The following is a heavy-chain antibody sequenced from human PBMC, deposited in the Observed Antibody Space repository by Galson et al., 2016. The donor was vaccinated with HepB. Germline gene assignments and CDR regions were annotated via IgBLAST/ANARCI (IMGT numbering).Heavy chain of an antibody. D-gene: IGHD3-9*01. CDR3: ARNVPVTKFGF. V-gene: IGHV3-66*01. Sequence: SLRLSCAASGVTVSNNYMSWVRQAPGKGLECVSLIYSGGDTYYADSVKGRFTISRDNSKNTVYLHMNSLRAEDTAAYYCARNVPVTKFGFWGQGTLVTVSS. CDR2: IYSGGDT. J-gene: IGHJ4*02. CDR1: GVTVSNNY.